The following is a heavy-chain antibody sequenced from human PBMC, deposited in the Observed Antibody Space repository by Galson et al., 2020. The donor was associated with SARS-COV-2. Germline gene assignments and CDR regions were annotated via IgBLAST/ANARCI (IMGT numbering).Heavy chain of an antibody. Sequence: ASVKVSCKVSGYTLTELSMHWVRQAPGKRLEWMGGFDPEDGETIYAQKFQGRVTMTEDTSTDTAYMELSSLRSEDTAVYYCATGRPYGEVSWFDPWGQGTLVTVSS. CDR2: FDPEDGET. D-gene: IGHD3-3*01. V-gene: IGHV1-24*01. CDR1: GYTLTELS. CDR3: ATGRPYGEVSWFDP. J-gene: IGHJ5*02.